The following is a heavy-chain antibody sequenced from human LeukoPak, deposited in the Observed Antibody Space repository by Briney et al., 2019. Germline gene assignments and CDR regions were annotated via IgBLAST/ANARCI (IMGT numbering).Heavy chain of an antibody. D-gene: IGHD3-3*01. CDR1: GFTFSSYG. CDR2: IKQDGTEK. J-gene: IGHJ4*02. V-gene: IGHV3-7*01. Sequence: GGSLRLSCAASGFTFSSYGMHWVRQAPGKGLEWVANIKQDGTEKYYVDSVKGRFTISRDNAKNSLYLQMNTLRPEDTALYYCARERQNKDFWSGGDYWGQGTLVTVSS. CDR3: ARERQNKDFWSGGDY.